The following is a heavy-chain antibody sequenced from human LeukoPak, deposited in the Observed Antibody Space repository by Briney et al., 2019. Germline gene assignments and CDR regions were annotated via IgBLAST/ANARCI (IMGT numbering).Heavy chain of an antibody. V-gene: IGHV3-23*01. CDR1: GFTFSSYA. Sequence: GASLRLSCAASGFTFSSYAMCWVRQAPGKGLQWVSSITSSGDNTYYADSVKGRFTISRDNTKNTLHLQVNSLRAEDTAVDYCVRGSSGNYDTWGQGTLVTVSS. CDR2: ITSSGDNT. CDR3: VRGSSGNYDT. D-gene: IGHD3-22*01. J-gene: IGHJ5*02.